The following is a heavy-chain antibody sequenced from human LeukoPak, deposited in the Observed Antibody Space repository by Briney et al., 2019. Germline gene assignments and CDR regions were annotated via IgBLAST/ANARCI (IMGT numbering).Heavy chain of an antibody. Sequence: SQTLSLTCAISGDSVSSNSAAWNWIRQSPSRGLEWLGRTYYRSKWYIDYAEVVTGRITIKPDTAKNQLSLQLNSVTPGDTAVYYCARDRGGYSGYDLGYFDYWGQGTLVTVSS. CDR1: GDSVSSNSAA. CDR3: ARDRGGYSGYDLGYFDY. D-gene: IGHD5-12*01. J-gene: IGHJ4*02. V-gene: IGHV6-1*01. CDR2: TYYRSKWYI.